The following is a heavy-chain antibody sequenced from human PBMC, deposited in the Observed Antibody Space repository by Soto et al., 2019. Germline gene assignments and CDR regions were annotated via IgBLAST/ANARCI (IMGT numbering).Heavy chain of an antibody. CDR2: IIPFLGTT. J-gene: IGHJ4*02. V-gene: IGHV1-69*06. Sequence: QVQLVQSGAEVKKTGSSVKVSCKASGGTFSSYGISWVRQAPGQGLEWMGRIIPFLGTTNYAQNCQDRLTVTADTSTNTAFMEFSSLRSDDTAVYYCARERYTSSSIHSFLDSWGQGTLVTVSS. CDR1: GGTFSSYG. CDR3: ARERYTSSSIHSFLDS. D-gene: IGHD6-6*01.